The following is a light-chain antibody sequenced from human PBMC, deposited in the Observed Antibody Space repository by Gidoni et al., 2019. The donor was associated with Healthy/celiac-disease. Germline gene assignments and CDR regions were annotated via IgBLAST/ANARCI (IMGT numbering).Light chain of an antibody. V-gene: IGKV3-11*01. CDR3: QQRSNWPRLT. J-gene: IGKJ4*02. CDR1: QSVSSY. CDR2: DAS. Sequence: EIVLTQSPATLSLSPGERATLSCRASQSVSSYLAWYQQKPGQAPRLLISDASNRATGIPARCSGSGAATDFTLTISSLQPEDFAVFYCQQRSNWPRLTFGGGTKVEIK.